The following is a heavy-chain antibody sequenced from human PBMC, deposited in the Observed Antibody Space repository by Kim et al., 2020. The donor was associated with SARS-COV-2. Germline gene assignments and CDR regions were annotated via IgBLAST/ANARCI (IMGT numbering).Heavy chain of an antibody. J-gene: IGHJ4*02. CDR3: AKAKSPWGDDILTGSLDY. CDR2: ISWNGGSI. CDR1: GFTFDDYA. Sequence: GGSLRLSCAASGFTFDDYAMHWVRQAPGKGLEWVSGISWNGGSIGYADSVKGRFTISRDNAKNSLYLQMNSLRAEDTALYYCAKAKSPWGDDILTGSLDYWGQGTLVTVSS. D-gene: IGHD3-9*01. V-gene: IGHV3-9*01.